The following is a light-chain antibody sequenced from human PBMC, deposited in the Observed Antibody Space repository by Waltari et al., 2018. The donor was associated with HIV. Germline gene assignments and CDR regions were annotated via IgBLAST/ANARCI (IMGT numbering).Light chain of an antibody. J-gene: IGKJ2*01. CDR2: EAA. Sequence: EIVLTPSPPTLSVSPAQRLPLPCRASQRISAKVAWYQQRPGQDPSLLIYEAATRPTGIPARFSGSGSGTEFTLTISSLQSEDFATYFCQQYDSGPRGITFGQGTMLEIK. CDR3: QQYDSGPRGIT. CDR1: QRISAK. V-gene: IGKV3-15*01.